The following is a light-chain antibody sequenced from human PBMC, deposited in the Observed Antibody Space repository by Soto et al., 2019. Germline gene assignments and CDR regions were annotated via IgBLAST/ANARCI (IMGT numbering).Light chain of an antibody. J-gene: IGKJ1*01. CDR1: QSISSW. CDR3: HQYNSNPWT. CDR2: DAS. Sequence: DIEMTQSPSTLSASVGDRVTITCRASQSISSWLAWYQQKPGKAPKLLIYDASSLEGGVPSRFSGSRSGTEFSLTISSLQPDDFSTYYCHQYNSNPWTFGQGTKVEIK. V-gene: IGKV1-5*01.